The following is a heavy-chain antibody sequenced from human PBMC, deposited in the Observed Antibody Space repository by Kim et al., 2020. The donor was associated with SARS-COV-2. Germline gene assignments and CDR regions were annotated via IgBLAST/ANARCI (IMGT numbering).Heavy chain of an antibody. D-gene: IGHD6-6*01. CDR3: TRVSRRRGPRPPALDY. Sequence: SVKGRFTISRDNAMNTLYLQMSSLRAEDTAIYYCTRVSRRRGPRPPALDYWGQGTLVTVSS. V-gene: IGHV3-9*01. J-gene: IGHJ4*02.